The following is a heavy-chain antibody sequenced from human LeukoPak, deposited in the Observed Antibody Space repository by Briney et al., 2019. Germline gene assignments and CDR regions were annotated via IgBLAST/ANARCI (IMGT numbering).Heavy chain of an antibody. CDR2: ISGSSGTM. CDR3: ARDKYCSGGKCYGLGLGFDY. V-gene: IGHV3-48*03. CDR1: GFTLGSYE. J-gene: IGHJ4*02. D-gene: IGHD2-15*01. Sequence: PGGSLRLSCAASGFTLGSYEWNWVRQAPGKGLEWVSYISGSSGTMYYADSVKGRFTISRDDAKNSLYLQMNSLRAEDTAVYYCARDKYCSGGKCYGLGLGFDYWGQGSLVIVSS.